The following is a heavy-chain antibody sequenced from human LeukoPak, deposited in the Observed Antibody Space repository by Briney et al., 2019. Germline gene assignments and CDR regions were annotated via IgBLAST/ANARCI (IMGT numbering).Heavy chain of an antibody. CDR2: INSDGSNT. CDR3: ARGNYYDSSGYKTG. D-gene: IGHD3-22*01. V-gene: IGHV3-74*01. CDR1: GFTFSSYW. J-gene: IGHJ4*02. Sequence: GGSLRLSCAASGFTFSSYWMHWVRQAPGKGLVWVSRINSDGSNTDYADSVKGRITISRDNAKNTLFLQMNSLRDEDTAVYYCARGNYYDSSGYKTGRGQGTLVTVSS.